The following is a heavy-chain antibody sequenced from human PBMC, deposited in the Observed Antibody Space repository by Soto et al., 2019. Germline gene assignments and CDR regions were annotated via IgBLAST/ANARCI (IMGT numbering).Heavy chain of an antibody. CDR3: ARDSLDLDV. V-gene: IGHV3-53*01. Sequence: EEQVVESGGGLIQPGGSLRLSCVVSGFAVSATYMSWVRQAPGQGPELVSVLTANGNTIYADAVKGRFTVSRDISKNTVYLQLNSVTVEDTGLYYCARDSLDLDVGGHGTTVTASS. CDR1: GFAVSATY. CDR2: LTANGNT. J-gene: IGHJ6*02.